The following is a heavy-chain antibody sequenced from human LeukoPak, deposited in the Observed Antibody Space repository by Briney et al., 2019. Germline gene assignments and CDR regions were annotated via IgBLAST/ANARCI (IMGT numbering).Heavy chain of an antibody. CDR3: ARSHSSSSEVSLGY. D-gene: IGHD6-6*01. V-gene: IGHV4-34*01. Sequence: SETLSLACAIYGGSFSDYFWSWIRQPPGKGLEWIGEINHSGSTNYNPSLKSRVTISVDASKNQFSLKLSSVTAADTAVYFCARSHSSSSEVSLGYWGQGTLVTVSS. CDR2: INHSGST. CDR1: GGSFSDYF. J-gene: IGHJ4*02.